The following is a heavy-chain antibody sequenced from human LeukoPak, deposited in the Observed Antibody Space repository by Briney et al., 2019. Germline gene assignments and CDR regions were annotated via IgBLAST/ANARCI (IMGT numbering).Heavy chain of an antibody. V-gene: IGHV3-30-3*01. J-gene: IGHJ4*02. CDR2: ISYDGSNK. CDR3: ARDLYDILTGYRAPGY. CDR1: GFTFSSYA. Sequence: GGSLRLSCAASGFTFSSYAMHWVRQAPGKGLEWVAVISYDGSNKYYADPVKGRFTISRDNSKNTLYLQMNSLRAEDTAVYYCARDLYDILTGYRAPGYWGQGTLVTVSS. D-gene: IGHD3-9*01.